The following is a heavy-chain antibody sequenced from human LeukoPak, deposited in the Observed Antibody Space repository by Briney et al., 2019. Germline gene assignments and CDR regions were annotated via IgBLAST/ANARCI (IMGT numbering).Heavy chain of an antibody. J-gene: IGHJ4*02. Sequence: SVKVSCKASGGTFSSYTISWVRAAPGQGLEWMGGIIPIFGTANYAQNFQGRVTITADESTSTAYMELSSLRSEDTAVYYCARDPDGSGSYTDYWGQGTLVTVSS. CDR1: GGTFSSYT. CDR3: ARDPDGSGSYTDY. CDR2: IIPIFGTA. V-gene: IGHV1-69*13. D-gene: IGHD3-10*01.